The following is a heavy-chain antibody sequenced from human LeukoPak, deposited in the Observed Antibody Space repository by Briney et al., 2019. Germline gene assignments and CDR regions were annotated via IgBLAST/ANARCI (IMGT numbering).Heavy chain of an antibody. CDR1: GFTFDDYA. CDR2: ISWNSGSI. CDR3: AKGLYSSGWYYGMDV. Sequence: GGSLRLSCAASGFTFDDYAMHWVRQAPGKGLEWVSGISWNSGSIGYADSVKGRFTISRDNAKNSLYLQMNSLRAEDTALYYCAKGLYSSGWYYGMDVWGQGTTVTVSS. J-gene: IGHJ6*02. D-gene: IGHD6-19*01. V-gene: IGHV3-9*01.